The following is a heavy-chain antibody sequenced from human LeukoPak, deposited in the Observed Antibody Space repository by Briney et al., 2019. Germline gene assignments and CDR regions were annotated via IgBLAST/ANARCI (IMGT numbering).Heavy chain of an antibody. V-gene: IGHV3-23*01. CDR3: AKVGGGYYYDSSGYLDY. D-gene: IGHD3-22*01. CDR1: GFTFSSYA. J-gene: IGHJ4*02. CDR2: ISGSGGST. Sequence: GGSLRLSCAASGFTFSSYAMSWVRQAPGKGLEWVSAISGSGGSTYYADSVKGRFTISRDNSKNTLYLQMNSLRAEDTAVYYYAKVGGGYYYDSSGYLDYWGQGTLVTASS.